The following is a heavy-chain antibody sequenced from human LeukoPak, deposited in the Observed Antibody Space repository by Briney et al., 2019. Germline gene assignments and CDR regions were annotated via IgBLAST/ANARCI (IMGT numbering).Heavy chain of an antibody. V-gene: IGHV3-7*03. J-gene: IGHJ4*02. D-gene: IGHD6-19*01. CDR1: GFTFSSYW. Sequence: PGGSLRLSCAASGFTFSSYWMSWVRQAPGKGLEWVANIKQDGSEKYYVDSVKGRFTISRDNAKNSLYLQMNSLRAEDTAVYYCARDEAVAGNGVYDYRGQGTLVTVSS. CDR3: ARDEAVAGNGVYDY. CDR2: IKQDGSEK.